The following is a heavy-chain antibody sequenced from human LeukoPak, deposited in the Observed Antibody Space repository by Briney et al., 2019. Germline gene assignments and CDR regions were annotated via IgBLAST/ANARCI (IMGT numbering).Heavy chain of an antibody. CDR1: GFTFSSYW. D-gene: IGHD4-17*01. V-gene: IGHV3-7*01. J-gene: IGHJ4*02. CDR2: IKQDGSEK. Sequence: GGSLRLSCAASGFTFSSYWMSWVRQAPGKGLEWVANIKQDGSEKYYVDSVKGRFTISRDNAKNSLYLQMNSLRAEDTAVYYCAKGQMTTVTELDYWGQGTLVTVSS. CDR3: AKGQMTTVTELDY.